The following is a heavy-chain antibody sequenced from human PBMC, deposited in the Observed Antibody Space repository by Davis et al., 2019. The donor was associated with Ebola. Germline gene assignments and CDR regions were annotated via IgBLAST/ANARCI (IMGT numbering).Heavy chain of an antibody. V-gene: IGHV1-69*13. CDR1: AGTFSSYA. CDR3: ARDRLELLLLGNWFDP. Sequence: SVKVSCKASAGTFSSYAISWVRQAPGQGLEWMGGITANYAQKFQGRVTITADESTSTAYMELSSLRSEDTAVYYCARDRLELLLLGNWFDPWGQGTLVTVSS. D-gene: IGHD1-7*01. CDR2: ITA. J-gene: IGHJ5*02.